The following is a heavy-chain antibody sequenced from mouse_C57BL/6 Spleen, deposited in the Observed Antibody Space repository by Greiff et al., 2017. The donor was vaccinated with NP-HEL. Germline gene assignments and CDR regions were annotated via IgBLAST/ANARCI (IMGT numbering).Heavy chain of an antibody. V-gene: IGHV1-74*01. Sequence: VQLQQPGAELVKPGASVKVSCKASGYTFTSYWMPWVKQRPGQGLEWIGRIHPSDSDTNYNQKFKGKATLTVDKSSSTAYMQLSSLTSEDSAVYYCARDSNPYYAMDYWGQGTSVTVSS. CDR2: IHPSDSDT. J-gene: IGHJ4*01. D-gene: IGHD2-5*01. CDR1: GYTFTSYW. CDR3: ARDSNPYYAMDY.